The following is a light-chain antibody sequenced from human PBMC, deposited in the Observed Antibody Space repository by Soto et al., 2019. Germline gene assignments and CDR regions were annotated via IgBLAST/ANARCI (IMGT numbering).Light chain of an antibody. J-gene: IGLJ2*01. CDR1: SSDVGSYNL. CDR2: EGS. V-gene: IGLV2-23*01. Sequence: QSVLTQPASVSGSPGLSITISCTGTSSDVGSYNLVSWYQQHPGKAPKLMIYEGSKRPSGVSNRFSGSKSGNTASLTISGLQAEDEADYYCCSYAGRSRVFGGGTKLTVL. CDR3: CSYAGRSRV.